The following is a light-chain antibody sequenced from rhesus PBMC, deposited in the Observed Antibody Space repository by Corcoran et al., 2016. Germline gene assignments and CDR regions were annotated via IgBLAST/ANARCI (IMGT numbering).Light chain of an antibody. V-gene: IGKV1-28*02. J-gene: IGKJ4*01. CDR3: LQHNSYPHT. CDR2: DAL. CDR1: QAISSS. Sequence: DIQMTQSPSSLSASIGDTDTITCRASQAISSSLNWFQQKPGKAPKVLIYDALSLGSGVPSRVSGSGSVTDFTLTIRSLQPEDIAIFIFLQHNSYPHTFGGGTKVELK.